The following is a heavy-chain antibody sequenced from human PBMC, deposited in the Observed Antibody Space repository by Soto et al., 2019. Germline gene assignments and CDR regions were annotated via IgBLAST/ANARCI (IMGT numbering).Heavy chain of an antibody. CDR2: IYSGGST. CDR1: GFTVSSNY. CDR3: ARGNDYGDNYFDY. V-gene: IGHV3-66*01. D-gene: IGHD4-17*01. Sequence: GGSLRLSCAASGFTVSSNYMSWVRQAPGKGLEWVSVIYSGGSTYYADSVKGRFTISRDNSKNTLYLQMNSLRAEETAVYYCARGNDYGDNYFDYWGQGTLVTVSS. J-gene: IGHJ4*02.